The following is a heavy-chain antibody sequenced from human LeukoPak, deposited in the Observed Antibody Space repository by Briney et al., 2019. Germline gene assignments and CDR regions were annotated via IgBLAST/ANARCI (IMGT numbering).Heavy chain of an antibody. D-gene: IGHD6-19*01. V-gene: IGHV1-69*05. CDR3: AGGTGYSSGWYLLFDY. CDR1: GGTFSSYA. Sequence: ASVKVSCKASGGTFSSYAISWVRQAPGQGLEWMGGIIPIFGTANYAQKFQGRVTITTDESTSTAYMELSSLRSEDTAVYYCAGGTGYSSGWYLLFDYWGQGTLVTVSS. CDR2: IIPIFGTA. J-gene: IGHJ4*02.